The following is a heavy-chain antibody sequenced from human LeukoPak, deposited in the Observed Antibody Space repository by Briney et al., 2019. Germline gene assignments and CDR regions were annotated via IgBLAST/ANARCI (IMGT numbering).Heavy chain of an antibody. J-gene: IGHJ4*02. V-gene: IGHV3-74*01. CDR3: VRGTTDYSGVDY. Sequence: GGSLRLSCAASGFSFSSFSMHWVRQAPGKGPVWVSRITRESGTDYADSVRGRFTISRDNAKNTLNLQMDSLRAEDTAVYYCVRGTTDYSGVDYWGRGTLVTVSS. CDR2: ITRESGT. CDR1: GFSFSSFS. D-gene: IGHD1-1*01.